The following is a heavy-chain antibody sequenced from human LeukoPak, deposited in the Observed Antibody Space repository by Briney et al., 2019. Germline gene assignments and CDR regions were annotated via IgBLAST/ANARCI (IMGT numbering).Heavy chain of an antibody. V-gene: IGHV1-2*02. CDR2: INPNSGGT. CDR3: ARDPIVVVSYDAFDI. CDR1: GYTFTGYY. J-gene: IGHJ3*02. D-gene: IGHD2-21*01. Sequence: GASVTVSCKASGYTFTGYYMHWVRQAPGQGLEWMGWINPNSGGTNYAQKFQGRVTMTRDTSISTAYMELSRLRSDDTAVYYCARDPIVVVSYDAFDIWGQGTMVTVSS.